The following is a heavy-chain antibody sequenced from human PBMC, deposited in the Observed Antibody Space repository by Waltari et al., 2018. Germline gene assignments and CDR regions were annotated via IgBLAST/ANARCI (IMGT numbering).Heavy chain of an antibody. CDR2: IKQDGSEK. J-gene: IGHJ4*02. V-gene: IGHV3-7*01. Sequence: EVQLVESGGGLVQPGGSLRLSCAASGLTFSSYWMSWVRQAPGKGLEWVANIKQDGSEKYYVDSVKGRFTISRDNAKNSLYLQMNSMRAEDTAVYYCARDKGCGYWGQGTLVTVSS. CDR1: GLTFSSYW. D-gene: IGHD1-26*01. CDR3: ARDKGCGY.